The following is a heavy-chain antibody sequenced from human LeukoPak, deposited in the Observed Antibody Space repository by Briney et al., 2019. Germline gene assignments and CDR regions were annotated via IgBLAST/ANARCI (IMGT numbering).Heavy chain of an antibody. Sequence: SETLSLTCTVSGVSMSNYYWSWIRQPPGKGLEWICYIFYSGSTYSNPSFKNRVTISVDTSKNQFSLRLTSVSTADTAVYFCARYKQTTVTMTGGFDSWGQGTLVIVSS. CDR2: IFYSGST. CDR1: GVSMSNYY. CDR3: ARYKQTTVTMTGGFDS. J-gene: IGHJ5*01. V-gene: IGHV4-59*01. D-gene: IGHD4-17*01.